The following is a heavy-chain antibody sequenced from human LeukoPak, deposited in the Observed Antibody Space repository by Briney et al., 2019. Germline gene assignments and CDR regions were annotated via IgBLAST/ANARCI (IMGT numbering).Heavy chain of an antibody. CDR2: IYLDDSDT. D-gene: IGHD6-13*01. CDR3: ARLRSSSWYTVDY. CDR1: GYTFPYYW. Sequence: GESLKISCPGSGYTFPYYWIAWVRQMPGKGLGWMGIIYLDDSDTRYSPSFQGLVTVSADKSITTAYLQWSSLKASDTAMYYCARLRSSSWYTVDYWGQGTLVTVSS. J-gene: IGHJ4*02. V-gene: IGHV5-51*01.